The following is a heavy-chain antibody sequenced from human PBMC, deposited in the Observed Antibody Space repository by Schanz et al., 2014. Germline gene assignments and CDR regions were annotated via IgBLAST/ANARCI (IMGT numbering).Heavy chain of an antibody. D-gene: IGHD6-19*01. V-gene: IGHV1-18*01. CDR1: GYTFISYG. Sequence: QVQLVQSGAEVKKPGASVKVSCKASGYTFISYGIKWVRQAPGQGLEWMGWISAYNGHTDYAQKLQGRVTLTTDTSTSTAYMELRNLRSDDTAVYYCARLSVAGRPHVNYWYFDLWGRCTLVTVSS. CDR2: ISAYNGHT. J-gene: IGHJ2*01. CDR3: ARLSVAGRPHVNYWYFDL.